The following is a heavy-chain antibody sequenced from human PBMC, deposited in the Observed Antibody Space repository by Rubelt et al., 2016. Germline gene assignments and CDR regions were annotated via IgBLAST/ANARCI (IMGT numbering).Heavy chain of an antibody. CDR2: ISAYNGNT. CDR1: TFTSYG. Sequence: TFTSYGISWVRQAPGQGLEWMGWISAYNGNTNYAQKLQGRVTMTTDTSTSTAYMELRSLRSDDTAVYYCARVILNYDILTGYYEGDAFDIWGQGTMVTVSS. CDR3: ARVILNYDILTGYYEGDAFDI. D-gene: IGHD3-9*01. J-gene: IGHJ3*02. V-gene: IGHV1-18*01.